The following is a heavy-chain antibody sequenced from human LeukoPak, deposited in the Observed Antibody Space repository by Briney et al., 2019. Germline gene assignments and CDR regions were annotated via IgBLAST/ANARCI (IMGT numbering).Heavy chain of an antibody. CDR2: ISYDGSNK. D-gene: IGHD3-16*01. V-gene: IGHV3-30-3*01. J-gene: IGHJ4*02. Sequence: GGSLRLSCAASGFTFSSYAMHWVRQAPGKGLEWVAVISYDGSNKYYADSVKGRFTIPRDNAKNSLYLQMNSLRAEDTAVYYCARGEDNADEYLREDYWGQGILVTVSS. CDR3: ARGEDNADEYLREDY. CDR1: GFTFSSYA.